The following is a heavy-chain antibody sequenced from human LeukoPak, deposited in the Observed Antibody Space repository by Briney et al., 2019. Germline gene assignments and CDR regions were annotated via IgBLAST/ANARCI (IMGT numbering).Heavy chain of an antibody. CDR2: IYYSGST. CDR3: ARFIAAAGTGYYYYGMDV. Sequence: PSETLSLTCTVSGGSISSSSYYWGWIRQPPGKGLEWIGSIYYSGSTYYNPSLKSRVTISVDTSKNQFSLKLSSVTAADTAVYYCARFIAAAGTGYYYYGMDVWGQGTTVTVSS. CDR1: GGSISSSSYY. J-gene: IGHJ6*02. D-gene: IGHD6-13*01. V-gene: IGHV4-39*01.